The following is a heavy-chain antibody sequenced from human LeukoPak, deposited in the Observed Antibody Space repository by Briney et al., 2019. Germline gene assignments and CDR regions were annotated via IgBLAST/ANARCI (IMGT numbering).Heavy chain of an antibody. D-gene: IGHD2-15*01. J-gene: IGHJ4*02. CDR2: FDPEDGET. Sequence: ASAKVSCKVSGYTLTELSMHWVRQAPGKGLEWMGGFDPEDGETIYAQKFQGRVTMTEDTSTDTAYMELSSLRSEDTAVYYCATGKPTPYCSGGSCYSEFDYWGQGTLVTVSS. CDR1: GYTLTELS. V-gene: IGHV1-24*01. CDR3: ATGKPTPYCSGGSCYSEFDY.